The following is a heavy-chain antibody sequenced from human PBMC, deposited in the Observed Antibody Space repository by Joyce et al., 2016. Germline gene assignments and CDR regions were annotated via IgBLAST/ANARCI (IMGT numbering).Heavy chain of an antibody. CDR1: GFSLSTSGMC. CDR3: AREFHGDSALYYLDY. Sequence: QVTLRESGPALVKPTQTLTLTCTFSGFSLSTSGMCVSWIRQPPGKALEWLARIDWDDDKYCSRSLKTRLTISKDTSKNQVVLTMTNMDPVDTATYYCAREFHGDSALYYLDYWGQGTLVTVSS. J-gene: IGHJ4*02. D-gene: IGHD4-17*01. V-gene: IGHV2-70*15. CDR2: IDWDDDK.